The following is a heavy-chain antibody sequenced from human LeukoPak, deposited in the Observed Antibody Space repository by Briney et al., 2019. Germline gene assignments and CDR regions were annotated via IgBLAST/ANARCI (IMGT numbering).Heavy chain of an antibody. CDR1: GCTFDDYA. Sequence: GGSLRLSCAASGCTFDDYAMHWVRQAPGKGLEWASLISGDGGSTYYADSVKGRFTISRDNSKNSLYLQMNSLRTEDTALYYCAKDYSGSYYSSYNWFDPWGQGTLVTVSS. CDR2: ISGDGGST. J-gene: IGHJ5*02. D-gene: IGHD1-26*01. V-gene: IGHV3-43*02. CDR3: AKDYSGSYYSSYNWFDP.